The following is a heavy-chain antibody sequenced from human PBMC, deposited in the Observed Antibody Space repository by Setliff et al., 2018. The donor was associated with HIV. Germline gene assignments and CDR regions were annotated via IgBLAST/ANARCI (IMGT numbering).Heavy chain of an antibody. J-gene: IGHJ4*02. V-gene: IGHV4-59*08. D-gene: IGHD5-12*01. Sequence: SETLSLTCTISGGSISSYYWSWIRQPPGKGLEWIGYIYYSGSTNYNPSLKSRVTISVDTSKNQFSLKLSSVTAADTAVYYCARMYSGYDWSPAGARTRYFDYWGQGTLVTVSS. CDR3: ARMYSGYDWSPAGARTRYFDY. CDR2: IYYSGST. CDR1: GGSISSYY.